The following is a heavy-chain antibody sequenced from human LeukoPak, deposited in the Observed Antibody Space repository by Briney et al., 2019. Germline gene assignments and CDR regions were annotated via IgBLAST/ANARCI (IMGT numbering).Heavy chain of an antibody. J-gene: IGHJ4*02. D-gene: IGHD1-1*01. V-gene: IGHV3-30-3*01. CDR3: ARGSFTWNDLFDY. Sequence: PGGSLRLSCAASGFAFSSYAMHWVRQAPGKGLEWVAVISYDGSNKYYADSVKGRFTISRDNSKNSLYLQMNSLRVEDTAFYYCARGSFTWNDLFDYWGQGTLVTVSS. CDR2: ISYDGSNK. CDR1: GFAFSSYA.